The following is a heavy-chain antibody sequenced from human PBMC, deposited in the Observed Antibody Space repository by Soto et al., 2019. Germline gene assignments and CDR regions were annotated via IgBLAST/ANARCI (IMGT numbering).Heavy chain of an antibody. Sequence: GASVKVSCKASDYTFTSYGISWVRQAPGQGLEWMGWISAYNGNTNYAQKLQGRVTMTTDTSTSTAYMELRSLRSDDTAVYYCARDMGVRGVITNWFDPWGQGTLVTVSS. J-gene: IGHJ5*02. CDR2: ISAYNGNT. V-gene: IGHV1-18*01. D-gene: IGHD3-10*02. CDR3: ARDMGVRGVITNWFDP. CDR1: DYTFTSYG.